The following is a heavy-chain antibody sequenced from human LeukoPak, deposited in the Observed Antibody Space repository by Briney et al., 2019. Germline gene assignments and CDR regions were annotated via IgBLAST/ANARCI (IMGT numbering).Heavy chain of an antibody. CDR2: ISGSGGST. V-gene: IGHV3-23*01. Sequence: PGGSLRLSCAASGFTFSSYAMSWVRQAPGKGLEWVSAISGSGGSTYYADSVKGRFTISRDNSKNTLYLQMNSLRAEDTAVYYCAKGDRFKNAATNWLDPWGQGTLVTVSS. D-gene: IGHD2-15*01. CDR1: GFTFSSYA. CDR3: AKGDRFKNAATNWLDP. J-gene: IGHJ5*02.